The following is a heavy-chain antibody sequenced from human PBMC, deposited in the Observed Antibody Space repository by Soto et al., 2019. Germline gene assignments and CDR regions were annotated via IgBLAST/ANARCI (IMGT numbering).Heavy chain of an antibody. CDR3: AHRVLRTVFGLVTTTAIYFDF. V-gene: IGHV2-5*02. CDR1: GFSLTTSGVG. CDR2: IYWDDDK. Sequence: QITLNESGPTQVKPRQTLTLTCTFSGFSLTTSGVGVGWIRQSPGKAPEWLALIYWDDDKRYSPSLKSRLTITKDTSKIQVVLTMADLDPADIATYYCAHRVLRTVFGLVTTTAIYFDFWGQGTPVAVSS. J-gene: IGHJ4*02. D-gene: IGHD3-3*01.